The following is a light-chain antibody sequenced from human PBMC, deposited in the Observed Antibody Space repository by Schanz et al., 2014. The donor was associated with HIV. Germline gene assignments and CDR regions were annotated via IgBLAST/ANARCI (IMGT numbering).Light chain of an antibody. Sequence: EIVLTQSPGTLSLSPGERGTLSCRASQSVKSNFIGWYQQKPGQAPRLLIFGASNRATGIPDRFSGGESGTDFTLTISRVEPEDYAVYYCQQYGSSPWTFGQGTRV. CDR2: GAS. V-gene: IGKV3-20*01. CDR3: QQYGSSPWT. CDR1: QSVKSNF. J-gene: IGKJ1*01.